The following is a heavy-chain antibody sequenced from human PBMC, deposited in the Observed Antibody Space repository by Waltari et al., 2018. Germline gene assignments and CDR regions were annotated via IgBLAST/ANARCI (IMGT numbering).Heavy chain of an antibody. CDR3: ARGRGWEDLVAGDYYYGMDV. Sequence: QLHLQQWGAGLLRPSETLSLTCGVDGGSSTGHYWSWNRQTPGKGLEWIGEVNQSGHTNYNPSLTSRVTISVDTSKSQFFLTLISVTAADTAVYYCARGRGWEDLVAGDYYYGMDVWGQGTTVTVSS. D-gene: IGHD6-19*01. V-gene: IGHV4-34*01. CDR2: VNQSGHT. J-gene: IGHJ6*02. CDR1: GGSSTGHY.